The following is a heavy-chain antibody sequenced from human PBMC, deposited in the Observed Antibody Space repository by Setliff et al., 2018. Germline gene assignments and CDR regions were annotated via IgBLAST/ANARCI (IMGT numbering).Heavy chain of an antibody. CDR3: ARDQFRNSGGLYS. D-gene: IGHD1-7*01. J-gene: IGHJ5*02. CDR2: INPNSGGA. Sequence: ASVKVSCKASGYTFAGYYMHWVRQAPGQGLEWMGWINPNSGGANYAQKFQGRVTMTRDTSISTGYMELSRLRSDDTAVYYCARDQFRNSGGLYSWGQGTLVTVS. CDR1: GYTFAGYY. V-gene: IGHV1-2*02.